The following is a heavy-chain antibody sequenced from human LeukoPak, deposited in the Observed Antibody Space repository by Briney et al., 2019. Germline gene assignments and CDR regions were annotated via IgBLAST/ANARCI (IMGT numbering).Heavy chain of an antibody. V-gene: IGHV3-15*01. CDR1: GFTFSNAW. Sequence: GGSLRLSCAASGFTFSNAWMRWVRQAPGKGLEWVGRIKSKTDGGTTDYAAPVKGRFTISRDDSKNTLYLQMNSLKTEDTAVYYCTTGPPIYPTMVRGVGDYWGQGTLVTVSS. CDR3: TTGPPIYPTMVRGVGDY. CDR2: IKSKTDGGTT. J-gene: IGHJ4*02. D-gene: IGHD3-10*01.